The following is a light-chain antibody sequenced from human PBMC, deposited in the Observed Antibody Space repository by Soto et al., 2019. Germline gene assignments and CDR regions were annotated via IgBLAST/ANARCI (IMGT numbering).Light chain of an antibody. V-gene: IGKV3D-20*02. CDR3: QQRSSWPPTIT. CDR1: QNFGSSY. J-gene: IGKJ5*01. CDR2: GAS. Sequence: EIVLTQSPGTLSLSPGERATLSCRASQNFGSSYLAWYQQKPGRAPRLLIYGASSRATDIPPRFSGSGSGTDFTLTISSLEPEDFAVYYCQQRSSWPPTITFGQGTRREIK.